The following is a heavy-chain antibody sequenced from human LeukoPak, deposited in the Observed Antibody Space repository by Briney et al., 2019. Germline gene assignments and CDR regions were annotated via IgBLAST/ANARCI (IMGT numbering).Heavy chain of an antibody. J-gene: IGHJ6*03. V-gene: IGHV4-61*02. Sequence: SETLSLTCTLSGGSISSGSYYWSWIRQPAGKGLEWIGRIYTSGSTNYNPSLKSRVTISVDTSKNQISLRLNSVTAADTAVYYCAKNYYGSGRMDVWGKGTTVTISS. CDR2: IYTSGST. CDR1: GGSISSGSYY. CDR3: AKNYYGSGRMDV. D-gene: IGHD3-10*01.